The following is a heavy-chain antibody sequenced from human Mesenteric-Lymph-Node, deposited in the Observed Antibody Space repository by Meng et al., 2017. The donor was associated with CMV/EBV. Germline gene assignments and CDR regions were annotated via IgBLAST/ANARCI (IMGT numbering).Heavy chain of an antibody. Sequence: GGSLRLSCAASGFTFSSYAMSWVRQAPGKGLEWVSAISGSGGSTYYADSVKGRFTISRDNSKNTLYLQMNSLRAEDTAVYYCAKGYYYDSSGPADDAFDIWGQGTTVTVSS. J-gene: IGHJ3*02. V-gene: IGHV3-23*01. CDR3: AKGYYYDSSGPADDAFDI. CDR1: GFTFSSYA. D-gene: IGHD3-22*01. CDR2: ISGSGGST.